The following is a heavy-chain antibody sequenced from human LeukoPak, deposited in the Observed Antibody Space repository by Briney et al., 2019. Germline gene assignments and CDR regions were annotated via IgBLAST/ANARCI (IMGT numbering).Heavy chain of an antibody. CDR2: TFTSGGT. CDR1: GGSMSPYY. V-gene: IGHV4-4*09. CDR3: ARDPTVTTGWFDP. Sequence: SETLSLTCTVSGGSMSPYYWSWIRQTPGKGLEWIGYTFTSGGTNYNPSLKSRVTISVDTSKNQFSLKLSSVTAADTAVYYCARDPTVTTGWFDPWGQGTLVTVSS. J-gene: IGHJ5*02. D-gene: IGHD4-11*01.